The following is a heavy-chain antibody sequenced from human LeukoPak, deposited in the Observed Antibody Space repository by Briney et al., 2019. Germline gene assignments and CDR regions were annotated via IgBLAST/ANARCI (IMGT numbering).Heavy chain of an antibody. CDR1: GVSISTYY. CDR3: ARMYSGTSYYFGY. V-gene: IGHV4-59*01. CDR2: FSYSGST. J-gene: IGHJ4*02. D-gene: IGHD1-26*01. Sequence: PSETLSLTCSVSGVSISTYYWIWIRQPPAKGLEWMGFFSYSGSTKYNPSLKSRVTMSVDTSKNQFSLKLNSVTAADTAVYYCARMYSGTSYYFGYWGQGTLVTVSS.